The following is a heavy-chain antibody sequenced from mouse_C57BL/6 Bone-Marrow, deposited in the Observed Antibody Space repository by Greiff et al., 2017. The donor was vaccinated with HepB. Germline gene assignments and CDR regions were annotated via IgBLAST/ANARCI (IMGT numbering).Heavy chain of an antibody. CDR1: GYTFTSYW. D-gene: IGHD2-5*01. CDR2: INPSSGYT. J-gene: IGHJ2*01. Sequence: QVHVKQSGAELAKPGASVKLSCKASGYTFTSYWMHWVKQRPGQGLEWIGYINPSSGYTKYNQKFKDKAKLTADKSSSTAYMQLSSLKYEDSEVYYCARSNWYYFDYWGQGTTLTVSS. CDR3: ARSNWYYFDY. V-gene: IGHV1-7*01.